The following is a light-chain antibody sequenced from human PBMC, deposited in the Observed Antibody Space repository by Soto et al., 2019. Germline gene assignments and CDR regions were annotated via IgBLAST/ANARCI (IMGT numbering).Light chain of an antibody. CDR2: DAS. CDR3: QQRSNWPKT. V-gene: IGKV3-11*01. CDR1: QTVSSNY. Sequence: ETVLTQSPGTLSLSPGERATLSCRASQTVSSNYLAWYPKKPGQAPRLLIYDASNRATGIPARFSGSGSGTDFNLTISSLETEDFAVYECQQRSNWPKTFGQGTKVEIK. J-gene: IGKJ1*01.